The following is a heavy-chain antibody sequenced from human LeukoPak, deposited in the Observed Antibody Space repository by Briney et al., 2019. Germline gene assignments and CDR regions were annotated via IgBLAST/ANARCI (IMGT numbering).Heavy chain of an antibody. CDR1: GGSISGYF. CDR2: IYSSGSN. D-gene: IGHD5-12*01. J-gene: IGHJ4*02. V-gene: IGHV4-4*07. Sequence: SETLSLTCTVSGGSISGYFWSWIRQPAEKGLEWIGRIYSSGSNNYNPSLKSRVTMSLDTSKNHLSLNLSSVTAADTAVYYGAREPTSGREPTSGRPLDYWGQGTLVTVSS. CDR3: AREPTSGREPTSGRPLDY.